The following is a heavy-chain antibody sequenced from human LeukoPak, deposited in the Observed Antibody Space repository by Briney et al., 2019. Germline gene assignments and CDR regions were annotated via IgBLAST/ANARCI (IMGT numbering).Heavy chain of an antibody. V-gene: IGHV4-34*01. Sequence: SETLSLTCGVYAGSLSGYHWTWIRLRPGKGLEWIGDINHSGSAHYNPSLKSRVTISVDTSNNQFSLNLHSVTAADTAVYYCARGFPSSSRWFDPWGQGTLVTVSS. CDR2: INHSGSA. J-gene: IGHJ5*02. CDR3: ARGFPSSSRWFDP. CDR1: AGSLSGYH. D-gene: IGHD6-6*01.